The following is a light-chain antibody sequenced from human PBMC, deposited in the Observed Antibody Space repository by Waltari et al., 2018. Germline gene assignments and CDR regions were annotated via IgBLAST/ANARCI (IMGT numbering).Light chain of an antibody. CDR3: QVWTNTDDHPV. CDR1: NIGDVS. CDR2: GDD. Sequence: SFVLSQAPSVSVAPGKTATIVCEGNNIGDVSVNWYQQHPGQAPVLVVYGDDRRPSGIPERFSGSNSGNTAALTISWVEAGDEADYYCQVWTNTDDHPVFGGGTKLTVL. V-gene: IGLV3-21*03. J-gene: IGLJ2*01.